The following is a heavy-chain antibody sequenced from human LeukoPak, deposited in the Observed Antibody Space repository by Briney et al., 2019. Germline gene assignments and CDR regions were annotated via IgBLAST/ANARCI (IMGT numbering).Heavy chain of an antibody. V-gene: IGHV3-11*04. CDR1: GFTFSDYY. D-gene: IGHD3-10*01. CDR3: ARDLYYYGSGTPPDY. J-gene: IGHJ4*02. CDR2: ISSSGSTI. Sequence: GGSLRLSCAASGFTFSDYYMSWIRQAPGKGLEWVSYISSSGSTIYYADSVKGRFTISRGNSKNTLYLQMNSLRAEDTAVYYCARDLYYYGSGTPPDYWGQGTLVTVSS.